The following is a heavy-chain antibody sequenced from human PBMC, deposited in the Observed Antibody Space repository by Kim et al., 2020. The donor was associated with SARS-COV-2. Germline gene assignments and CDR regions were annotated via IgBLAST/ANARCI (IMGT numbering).Heavy chain of an antibody. CDR3: ARFRDP. CDR2: STGSTI. V-gene: IGHV3-11*04. Sequence: STGSTIYYADSVKGRFTISRDNAKNSLYLQMNSLRAEDTAVYYCARFRDPWGQGTLVTVSS. J-gene: IGHJ5*02.